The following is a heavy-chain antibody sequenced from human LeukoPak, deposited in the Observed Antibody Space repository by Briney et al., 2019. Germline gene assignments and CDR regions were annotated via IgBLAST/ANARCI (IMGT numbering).Heavy chain of an antibody. CDR1: GFTVSSNY. D-gene: IGHD5-12*01. CDR2: IYSGGDT. V-gene: IGHV3-53*01. J-gene: IGHJ6*02. Sequence: GGSLRLSCAPSGFTVSSNYMSWVRQAPGKGLEWVSVIYSGGDTYYADSVKGRFTTSRDNSKNTFYLQMNSLRAEDTAVYYCARGSGSVDIVATEGYYYYGMDVWGQGTTVTVSS. CDR3: ARGSGSVDIVATEGYYYYGMDV.